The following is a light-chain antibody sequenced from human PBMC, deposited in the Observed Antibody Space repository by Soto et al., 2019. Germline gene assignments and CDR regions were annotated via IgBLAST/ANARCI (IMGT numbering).Light chain of an antibody. J-gene: IGKJ5*01. CDR2: DAS. V-gene: IGKV3-11*01. CDR3: QQRNNWPPSIT. Sequence: EIVLTQSPATLSLSPGEKDTLSCRASQSVGGHLAWYQQKPGKAPRLLIYDASDRATGIPARFSGSGSETDFTLTIISLEPDDFAVYYCQQRNNWPPSITFGQGTRLEIK. CDR1: QSVGGH.